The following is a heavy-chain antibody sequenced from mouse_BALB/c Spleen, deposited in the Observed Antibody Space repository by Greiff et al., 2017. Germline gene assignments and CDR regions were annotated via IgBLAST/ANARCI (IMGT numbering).Heavy chain of an antibody. CDR1: GFTFSSYA. CDR2: IRSGGST. D-gene: IGHD2-4*01. J-gene: IGHJ4*01. CDR3: ARGSAYDYGYYYAMDY. V-gene: IGHV5-6-5*01. Sequence: EVKLVESGGGLVKPGGSLKLSCAASGFTFSSYAMSWVRQTPEKRLEWVASIRSGGSTYYPDSVKGRFTISRDNARNILYLQMSSLRSEDTAMYYCARGSAYDYGYYYAMDYWGQGTSVTVSS.